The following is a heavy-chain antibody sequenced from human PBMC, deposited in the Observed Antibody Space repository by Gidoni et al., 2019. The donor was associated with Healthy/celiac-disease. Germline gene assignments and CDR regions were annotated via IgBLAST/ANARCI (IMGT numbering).Heavy chain of an antibody. J-gene: IGHJ6*03. D-gene: IGHD3-10*01. Sequence: QVQLVQSGAEVKKPGSSVKVSCKASAGTFSSYAISWVRQAPGQGLEWMGRIIPILGIANYAQKFQGRVTITADKSTSTAYMELSSLRSEDTAVYYCAREGPGSVPNYYYYMDVWGKGTTVTVSS. CDR3: AREGPGSVPNYYYYMDV. CDR2: IIPILGIA. CDR1: AGTFSSYA. V-gene: IGHV1-69*04.